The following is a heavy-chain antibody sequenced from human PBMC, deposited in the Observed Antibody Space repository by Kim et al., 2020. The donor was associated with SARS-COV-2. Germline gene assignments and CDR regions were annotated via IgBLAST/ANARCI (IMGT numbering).Heavy chain of an antibody. Sequence: GGSLRLSCAASGFTFSSYGMHWVRQAPGKGLEWVAVISYDGSNKYYADSVKGRFTISRDNSKNTLYPQMNSLRAEDTAVYYCAKDIALGGSVDGYFDYWGQGTLVTVSS. CDR1: GFTFSSYG. D-gene: IGHD1-26*01. CDR3: AKDIALGGSVDGYFDY. J-gene: IGHJ4*02. CDR2: ISYDGSNK. V-gene: IGHV3-30*18.